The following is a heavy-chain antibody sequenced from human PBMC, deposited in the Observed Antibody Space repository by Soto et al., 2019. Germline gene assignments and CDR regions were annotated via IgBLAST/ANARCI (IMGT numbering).Heavy chain of an antibody. CDR1: GFTFSNAW. J-gene: IGHJ6*03. Sequence: EVQLVESGGGLVKPGESLRLSCAASGFTFSNAWMSWVRQAPGKGLEWVGRIKSKADGGTTDYAAPVKGRFTISRDDSKNTLYLQRNSLKTEYTAIYYCSTFIAAMPAARKWDAWGKGAKVTVSS. CDR2: IKSKADGGTT. V-gene: IGHV3-15*01. CDR3: STFIAAMPAARKWDA. D-gene: IGHD2-2*01.